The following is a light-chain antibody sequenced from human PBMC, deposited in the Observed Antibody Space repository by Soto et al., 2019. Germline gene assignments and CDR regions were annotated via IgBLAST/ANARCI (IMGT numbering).Light chain of an antibody. CDR3: QSYDRSLSGSV. V-gene: IGLV1-40*01. CDR2: GNS. Sequence: QSVLTQPPSVSGAPGQRVTISCTGSSSNIGAGYDVHWYQQLPGTAPKLLIYGNSNRPSGVPDRVSGSKSGTSASLAITGLQAEDEADDYCQSYDRSLSGSVFGTGTKVTVL. J-gene: IGLJ1*01. CDR1: SSNIGAGYD.